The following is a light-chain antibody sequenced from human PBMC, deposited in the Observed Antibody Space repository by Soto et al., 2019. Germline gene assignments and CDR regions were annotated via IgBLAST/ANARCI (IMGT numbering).Light chain of an antibody. CDR1: QSVSSSY. J-gene: IGKJ1*01. Sequence: EIVLTQSPGTLSLSPGERATLSCRASQSVSSSYLAWYQQKPGQAPRLLIYDASSRATGIPDRFSGSGSGTDLTLNISRLDPEDFAVYYCQKYGSAPRTFGQGTKVEIK. V-gene: IGKV3-20*01. CDR3: QKYGSAPRT. CDR2: DAS.